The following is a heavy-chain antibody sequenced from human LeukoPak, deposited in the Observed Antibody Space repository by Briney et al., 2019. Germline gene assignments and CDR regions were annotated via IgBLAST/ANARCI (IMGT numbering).Heavy chain of an antibody. J-gene: IGHJ6*02. CDR2: IYYSGST. D-gene: IGHD4-17*01. Sequence: PSETLSLTCTVSGGSISSYYWSWIRQPPGKGLEWIGYIYYSGSTNYNPSLKSRVTISVDTSKNQFSLKLSSVTAADTAVYYCASRDPHYYGDYYYYGMDVWGQGTTVTVSS. CDR1: GGSISSYY. V-gene: IGHV4-59*01. CDR3: ASRDPHYYGDYYYYGMDV.